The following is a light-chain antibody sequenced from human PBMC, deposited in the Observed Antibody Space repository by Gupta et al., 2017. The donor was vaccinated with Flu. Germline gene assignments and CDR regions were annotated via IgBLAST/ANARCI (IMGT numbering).Light chain of an antibody. Sequence: DIQMTQSPSSLSASVGDRVTITCRASQSISSYLNWYQQKPGKAPKLLIYAASSLQSGVPSRFSGSGSGTDFTLTISRLQPEDFATYYCQQSYSIPLTFGGGTKVEIK. V-gene: IGKV1-39*01. CDR1: QSISSY. CDR3: QQSYSIPLT. J-gene: IGKJ4*01. CDR2: AAS.